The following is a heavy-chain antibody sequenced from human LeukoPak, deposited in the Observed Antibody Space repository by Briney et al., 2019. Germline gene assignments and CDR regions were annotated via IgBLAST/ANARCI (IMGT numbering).Heavy chain of an antibody. D-gene: IGHD3-9*01. CDR1: GGSFSGYY. V-gene: IGHV4-34*01. J-gene: IGHJ6*02. CDR3: ASYGLKIWRV. CDR2: INHSGST. Sequence: PSETLSLTCAVYGGSFSGYYWSWIRQPPGKGLEWIGEINHSGSTNYNPSLKSRVTISVDTSKNQFSLKLSSVTAADTAVYYCASYGLKIWRVWGQGTTVTVSS.